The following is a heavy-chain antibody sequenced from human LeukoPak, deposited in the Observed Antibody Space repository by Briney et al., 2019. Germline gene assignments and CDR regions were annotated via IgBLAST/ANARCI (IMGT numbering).Heavy chain of an antibody. V-gene: IGHV1-18*04. J-gene: IGHJ3*02. CDR1: GYTFTDYY. D-gene: IGHD3-22*01. CDR3: ARAFVRYYDNWGAFDI. CDR2: ISAYNGNT. Sequence: ASVKVSCKASGYTFTDYYIHWVRQAPGQGLEWMRCISAYNGNTNYAQKLQGRVTMTTDTSTSTAYMELRSLRSDDTAVYYCARAFVRYYDNWGAFDIWGQGTMVTVSS.